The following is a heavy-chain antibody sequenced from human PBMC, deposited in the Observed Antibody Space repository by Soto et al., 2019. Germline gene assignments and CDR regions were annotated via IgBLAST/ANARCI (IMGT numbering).Heavy chain of an antibody. Sequence: SETLSLTRAISGDSVSSNSAAWNWIRQSPSRGLEWLGRTYYRSKWYNDYAVSVKSRITINPDTSKNQFSLQLNSVTPEDTAVYYCARDSVEGSGWYNYYYGMDVWGQGTTVTVSS. CDR2: TYYRSKWYN. J-gene: IGHJ6*02. CDR1: GDSVSSNSAA. V-gene: IGHV6-1*01. D-gene: IGHD6-19*01. CDR3: ARDSVEGSGWYNYYYGMDV.